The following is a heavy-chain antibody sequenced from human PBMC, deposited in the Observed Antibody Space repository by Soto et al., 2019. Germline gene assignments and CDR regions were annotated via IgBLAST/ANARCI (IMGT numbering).Heavy chain of an antibody. CDR3: ARDRVHDYGDYGPLDY. CDR2: IIPIFGTA. J-gene: IGHJ4*02. D-gene: IGHD4-17*01. Sequence: SVKVSCKASGSTFSSYAISWVRQAPGQGLEWKGGIIPIFGTANYAQKLQGRDTITADESTSTAYMELSSLRSEDTALFYCARDRVHDYGDYGPLDYWGQGTLVTVSS. CDR1: GSTFSSYA. V-gene: IGHV1-69*13.